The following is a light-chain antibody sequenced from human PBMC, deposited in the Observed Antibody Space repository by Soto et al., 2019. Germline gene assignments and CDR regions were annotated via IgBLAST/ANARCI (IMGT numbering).Light chain of an antibody. J-gene: IGKJ1*01. CDR1: QSISSY. Sequence: DIQMTQSPSSLSASVGDRVTIXXRASQSISSYLNWYQQKPGKAPKLLIYKASSLESGVPSRFSGSGSGTEFTLTISSLQPDDFATYYCQQYKSYSRTFGQGTKVDIK. CDR3: QQYKSYSRT. CDR2: KAS. V-gene: IGKV1-5*03.